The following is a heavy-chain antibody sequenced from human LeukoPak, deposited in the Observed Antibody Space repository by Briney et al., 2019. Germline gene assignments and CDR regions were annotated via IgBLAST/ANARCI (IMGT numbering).Heavy chain of an antibody. V-gene: IGHV1-2*02. CDR1: EYTFTGYY. CDR2: INPNSGVT. CDR3: ARDLSRDNWLDP. J-gene: IGHJ5*02. Sequence: ASVKVSCKASEYTFTGYYIHWVRQAPGQGVEWMGWINPNSGVTNSAQKLQGRVTLTRDTSISTAYMDLSRLRSDAAAVYYGARDLSRDNWLDPWGQGTLVTASS.